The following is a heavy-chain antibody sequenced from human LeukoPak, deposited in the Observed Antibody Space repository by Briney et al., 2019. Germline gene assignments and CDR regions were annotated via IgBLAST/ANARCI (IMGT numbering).Heavy chain of an antibody. CDR1: GFTFRSYW. V-gene: IGHV3-7*03. Sequence: GGSLRLSCAASGFTFRSYWTCWVRQAQGKGLEWVANIKQDGSEKYYVDSVKGRFTISRDNAKNSLYLQMDSLRAEDTAVYYCEAGGGGMDVWGQGTTVTVSS. CDR2: IKQDGSEK. CDR3: EAGGGGMDV. D-gene: IGHD2-15*01. J-gene: IGHJ6*02.